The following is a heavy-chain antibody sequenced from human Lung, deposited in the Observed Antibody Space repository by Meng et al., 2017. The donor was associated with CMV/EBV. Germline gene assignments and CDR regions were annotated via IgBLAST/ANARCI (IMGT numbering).Heavy chain of an antibody. D-gene: IGHD6-19*01. V-gene: IGHV4-4*03. J-gene: IGHJ4*02. CDR2: IYHSGST. Sequence: QKWGPGLRKSRGTLSLSCLCCGGSISSSNWWSWVRQPPGKGLEWIGEIYHSGSTNYNPSLKSRVTISVDKSKNQFSLKLSSVTAADTAVYYCASFPPPGKQWLVTDYWGQGTLVTVSS. CDR1: GGSISSSNW. CDR3: ASFPPPGKQWLVTDY.